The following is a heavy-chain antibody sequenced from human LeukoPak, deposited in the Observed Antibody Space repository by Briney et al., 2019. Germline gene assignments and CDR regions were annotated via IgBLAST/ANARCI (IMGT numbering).Heavy chain of an antibody. J-gene: IGHJ4*02. CDR3: ARVLGRITMVRGLLIPSDGY. D-gene: IGHD3-10*01. CDR2: INHSGST. CDR1: GGSFSGYY. Sequence: SETLSLTCAVYGGSFSGYYWSWIRQPPGKGLEWIGEINHSGSTNYNPSLKSRVTISVDTSKNQFSLKLSSVTAADTAVYYCARVLGRITMVRGLLIPSDGYWGQGTLVTVSS. V-gene: IGHV4-34*01.